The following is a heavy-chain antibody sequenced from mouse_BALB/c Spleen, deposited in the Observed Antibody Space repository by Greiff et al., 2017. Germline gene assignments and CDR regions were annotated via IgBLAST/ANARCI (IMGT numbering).Heavy chain of an antibody. J-gene: IGHJ3*01. CDR1: GYTFTSYV. D-gene: IGHD2-14*01. V-gene: IGHV1-14*01. Sequence: EVQLQQSGPELVKPGASVKMSCKASGYTFTSYVMHWVKQKPGQGLEWIGYINPYNDGTKYNEKFKGKATLTSDKSSSTAYMELSSLTSEDSAVYYCAKAYYRYDAWFAYWGQGTLVTVSA. CDR2: INPYNDGT. CDR3: AKAYYRYDAWFAY.